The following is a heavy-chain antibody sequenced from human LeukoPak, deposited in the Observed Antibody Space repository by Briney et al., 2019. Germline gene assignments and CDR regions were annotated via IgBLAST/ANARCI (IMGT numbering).Heavy chain of an antibody. D-gene: IGHD4/OR15-4a*01. CDR3: ARSMYGEGRRIIDFDY. Sequence: GGSLRLSCAASGSTFSDHYIDWVRQAPGKGLEWVARTRNKVNSYTTAYAASATGRFTVSRDDSSNSVYLQMNSLKIEDTAVYYCARSMYGEGRRIIDFDYWGQGSLLTASS. J-gene: IGHJ4*02. CDR2: TRNKVNSYTT. V-gene: IGHV3-72*01. CDR1: GSTFSDHY.